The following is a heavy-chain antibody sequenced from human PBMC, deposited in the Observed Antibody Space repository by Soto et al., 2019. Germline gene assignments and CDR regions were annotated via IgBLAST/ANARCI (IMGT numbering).Heavy chain of an antibody. CDR2: VSFDGSYN. V-gene: IGHV3-30*04. CDR3: ARDRFEWPMYYYYAMDV. D-gene: IGHD3-10*01. CDR1: GFTFSKYA. J-gene: IGHJ6*02. Sequence: GGSLRLSCAASGFTFSKYAIHWVRQAPGKGLEWVTVVSFDGSYNYYADSVKGRFTISRDNSKNTLFLQMNSLRAEDTAVYYCARDRFEWPMYYYYAMDVWGQGTTVTVSS.